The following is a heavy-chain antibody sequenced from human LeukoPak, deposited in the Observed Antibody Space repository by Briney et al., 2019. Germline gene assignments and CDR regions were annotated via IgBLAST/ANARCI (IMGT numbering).Heavy chain of an antibody. CDR1: GGSFSGYY. CDR3: ARGTAAIANAFDI. Sequence: PSETLFLTCAVYGGSFSGYYWSWIRQPPGKGLEWIGEINHSGSTNYNPSLKSRVTISVDTFKNQFSLKLSSVTAADTAVYYCARGTAAIANAFDIWGQGTMVTVSS. J-gene: IGHJ3*02. D-gene: IGHD3-22*01. CDR2: INHSGST. V-gene: IGHV4-34*01.